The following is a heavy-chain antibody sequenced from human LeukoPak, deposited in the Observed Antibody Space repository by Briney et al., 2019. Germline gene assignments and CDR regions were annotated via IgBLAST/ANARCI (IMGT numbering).Heavy chain of an antibody. CDR2: ISSSSSTI. V-gene: IGHV3-48*04. Sequence: GGSLRLSCAASGFTFSSYSMNWVRQAPGKGLEWVSYISSSSSTIYYADSVKGRFTFSRDNAKNSLYLQMNSLRAEDTAVYYCARDRSFDYWGQGTLVTVSS. J-gene: IGHJ4*02. CDR1: GFTFSSYS. CDR3: ARDRSFDY.